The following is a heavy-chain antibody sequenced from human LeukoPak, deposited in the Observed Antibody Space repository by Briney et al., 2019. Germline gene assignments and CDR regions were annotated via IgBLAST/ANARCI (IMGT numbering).Heavy chain of an antibody. CDR2: ISALFPNT. D-gene: IGHD2-21*02. CDR3: AKARLPHCGTDCLEY. J-gene: IGHJ4*02. V-gene: IGHV3-23*01. CDR1: GFTFDNYV. Sequence: GGSLRLSCAASGFTFDNYVMAWFRQAPGKGLEWVSTISALFPNTYSADSVKGRFTISRDNSKSTLYLQMNSLRDEDTAVYYCAKARLPHCGTDCLEYWGRGTLVTVSS.